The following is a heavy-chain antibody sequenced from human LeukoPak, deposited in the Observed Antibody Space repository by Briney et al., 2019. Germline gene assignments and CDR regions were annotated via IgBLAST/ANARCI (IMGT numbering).Heavy chain of an antibody. D-gene: IGHD2-8*02. Sequence: GGSLRLSCAVSGFTFSSYNMNWVRQAPGKGLEWVSYIDSKSSTILYADSVKGRFTISRDNAKNSLYLQMNSLRAEDTAVYYCARDTGGRGWFDPWGQGTLVTVSS. J-gene: IGHJ5*02. CDR1: GFTFSSYN. CDR2: IDSKSSTI. CDR3: ARDTGGRGWFDP. V-gene: IGHV3-48*01.